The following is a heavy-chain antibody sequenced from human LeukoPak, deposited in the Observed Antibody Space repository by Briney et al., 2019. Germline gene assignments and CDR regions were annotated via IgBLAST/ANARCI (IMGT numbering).Heavy chain of an antibody. CDR3: ARVGLEMPTIARFDP. CDR2: IYYTGST. D-gene: IGHD5-24*01. J-gene: IGHJ5*02. Sequence: TSETLSLTCTVSSGSISSSSYYWGWVRQPPGKGLEWIGSIYYTGSTYYNPSLKSRVTISVDTSKNQFSLKLRSVAAADTAVFYCARVGLEMPTIARFDPWGQGTLVTVSS. V-gene: IGHV4-39*07. CDR1: SGSISSSSYY.